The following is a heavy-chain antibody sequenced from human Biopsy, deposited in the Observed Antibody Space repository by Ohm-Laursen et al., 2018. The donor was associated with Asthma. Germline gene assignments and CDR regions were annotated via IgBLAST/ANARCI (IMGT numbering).Heavy chain of an antibody. CDR2: ISYDGSSI. D-gene: IGHD6-19*01. J-gene: IGHJ4*02. Sequence: SLRLSCSASRFTYEMHWVRQAPGKGLEWVAVISYDGSSIYYADSVKGRFTTSRDNSKNTLSLQMNSLTAEDTAVYYCAREGVAGTHIEDWGQGTLVTVSS. CDR3: AREGVAGTHIED. CDR1: RFTYE. V-gene: IGHV3-30-3*01.